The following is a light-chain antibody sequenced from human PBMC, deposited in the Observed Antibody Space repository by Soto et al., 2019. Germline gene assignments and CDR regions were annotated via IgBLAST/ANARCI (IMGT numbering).Light chain of an antibody. CDR2: DTS. CDR1: QGIGVT. CDR3: QQYGSSPLT. Sequence: EVVMRQSPATLSVSPGEVATLSCRASQGIGVTLAWYQHKPGQTPRLLIYDTSTRATGVPTRFSGSGSGTDFTLTISRLEPEDFAVYYCQQYGSSPLTFGPGTKVDIK. J-gene: IGKJ3*01. V-gene: IGKV3-20*01.